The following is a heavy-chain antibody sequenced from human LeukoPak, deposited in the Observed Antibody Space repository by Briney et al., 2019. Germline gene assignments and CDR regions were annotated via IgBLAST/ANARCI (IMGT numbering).Heavy chain of an antibody. J-gene: IGHJ6*03. CDR1: GGSISSYY. V-gene: IGHV4-59*01. D-gene: IGHD6-13*01. CDR3: ARDYQIAAAGTYYYYYMDV. CDR2: IYYSGST. Sequence: SETLSLTCTVSGGSISSYYWSWIRQPPGKGLEWIGYIYYSGSTNYNPSLKSRVTISVDTSKNQFSLKLSSVTAADTAVYYCARDYQIAAAGTYYYYYMDVWGKGTTVTVSS.